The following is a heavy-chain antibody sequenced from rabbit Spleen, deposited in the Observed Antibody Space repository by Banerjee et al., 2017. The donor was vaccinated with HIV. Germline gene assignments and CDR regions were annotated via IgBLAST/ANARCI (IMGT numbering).Heavy chain of an antibody. D-gene: IGHD2-1*01. CDR2: IAIGSVRT. CDR1: GFSFSSGYY. V-gene: IGHV1S45*01. J-gene: IGHJ4*01. CDR3: ARDRDGDYIDGYFNL. Sequence: QEHLEESGGDLVKPGASLTLTCTASGFSFSSGYYMCWVRQAPGKGLEWIGCIAIGSVRTYYASWAKGRFTISKTSSTTVTLQMTSLTAADTATYFCARDRDGDYIDGYFNLWGQGTLVTVS.